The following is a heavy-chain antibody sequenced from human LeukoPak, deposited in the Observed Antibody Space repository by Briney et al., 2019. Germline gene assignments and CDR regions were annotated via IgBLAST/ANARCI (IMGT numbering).Heavy chain of an antibody. J-gene: IGHJ1*01. D-gene: IGHD1-26*01. CDR3: ARRVGATHAEYFQH. CDR2: IIPIFGTA. CDR1: RGTFSSYA. Sequence: PWASVKVSCKASRGTFSSYAISWVRQAPGQGLEWMGGIIPIFGTANYAQKFQGRVTITADESTSTAYMELSSLRSEDTAVYYCARRVGATHAEYFQHWGQGTLVTVSS. V-gene: IGHV1-69*13.